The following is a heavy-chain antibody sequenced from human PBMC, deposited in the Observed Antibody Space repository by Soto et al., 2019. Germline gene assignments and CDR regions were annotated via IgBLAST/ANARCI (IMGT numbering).Heavy chain of an antibody. J-gene: IGHJ4*02. V-gene: IGHV3-23*01. D-gene: IGHD4-17*01. Sequence: GGSLRLSCAASGFTFSSYAMSWVRQAPGKGLEWVSVISGSGDNTYYADSVKGRFTISRDNSKNTLYLQMNSLRAEDTAVYYCAKSARGTVTLQSIYYFDYWGQGTQVTVSS. CDR1: GFTFSSYA. CDR3: AKSARGTVTLQSIYYFDY. CDR2: ISGSGDNT.